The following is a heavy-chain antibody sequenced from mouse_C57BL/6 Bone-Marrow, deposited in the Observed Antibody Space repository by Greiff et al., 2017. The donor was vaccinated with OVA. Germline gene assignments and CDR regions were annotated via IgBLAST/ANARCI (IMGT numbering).Heavy chain of an antibody. V-gene: IGHV1-76*01. Sequence: VQLQQSGAELVRPGASVKLSCKASGYTFTDYYINWVKQRPGQGLEWIARIYPGSGNTYYNEKFKGKATLTAEKSSSTAYMQLSSLTSEDSAVYVCARSITTVVAPLFDYWGQGTTLTVSS. J-gene: IGHJ2*01. D-gene: IGHD1-1*01. CDR1: GYTFTDYY. CDR2: IYPGSGNT. CDR3: ARSITTVVAPLFDY.